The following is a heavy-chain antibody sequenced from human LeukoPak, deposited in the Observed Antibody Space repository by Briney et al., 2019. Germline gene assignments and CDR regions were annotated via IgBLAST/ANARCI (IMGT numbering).Heavy chain of an antibody. CDR3: ARGMVRGDSDAFDI. Sequence: PGGSLRLSCAASGFSFSDYYMTWIRQAPGKGLEWVSFISSSGSAIYYADSMKGRFSISRDDAKKSLYLQMNSLRAEDTAIYYCARGMVRGDSDAFDIWGQGTMVTASS. CDR1: GFSFSDYY. J-gene: IGHJ3*02. V-gene: IGHV3-11*01. D-gene: IGHD3-10*01. CDR2: ISSSGSAI.